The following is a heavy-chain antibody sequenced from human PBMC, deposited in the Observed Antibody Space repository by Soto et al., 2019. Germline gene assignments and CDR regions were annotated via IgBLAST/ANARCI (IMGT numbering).Heavy chain of an antibody. V-gene: IGHV3-30*04. CDR2: ISSDGRNK. J-gene: IGHJ5*02. CDR3: VREGYSGDWYIKWFDP. CDR1: GFTFKTYA. Sequence: GGSLRLSCTGSGFTFKTYALHWVRQAPGKGLEWVAVISSDGRNKNYADSVKGRFTISRENSKNTMHLEMDSLQPGDTAIYYCVREGYSGDWYIKWFDPWGQGTLVTVSS. D-gene: IGHD2-21*02.